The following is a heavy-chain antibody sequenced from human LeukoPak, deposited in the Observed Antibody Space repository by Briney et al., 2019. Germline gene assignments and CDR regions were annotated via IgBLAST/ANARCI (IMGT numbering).Heavy chain of an antibody. CDR3: ARGPPHLWTGTTRFDY. CDR1: DGSISSGGYS. J-gene: IGHJ4*02. D-gene: IGHD1-1*01. V-gene: IGHV4-61*08. CDR2: IYYSGST. Sequence: SQTLSLTCAVSDGSISSGGYSWSWIRQPPGKGLEWIGYIYYSGSTNYSPSLKSRVTISVDTSKNQFSLKLSSVTAADTAVYYCARGPPHLWTGTTRFDYWGQGTLVTVSS.